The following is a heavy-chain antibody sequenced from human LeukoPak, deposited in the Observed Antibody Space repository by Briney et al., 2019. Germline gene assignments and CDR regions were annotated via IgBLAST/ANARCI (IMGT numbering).Heavy chain of an antibody. CDR3: ARGGDTMVRGVIKPFDY. V-gene: IGHV4-34*01. D-gene: IGHD3-10*01. J-gene: IGHJ4*02. CDR2: INHSGST. CDR1: GGSFSGYY. Sequence: SETLSLTCAVYGGSFSGYYWSWIRQPPGKGLEWIGGINHSGSTNYNPTLKSRVTISVDTSKNQFSLKLSSVTAADTAVYYCARGGDTMVRGVIKPFDYWGQGTLVTVSS.